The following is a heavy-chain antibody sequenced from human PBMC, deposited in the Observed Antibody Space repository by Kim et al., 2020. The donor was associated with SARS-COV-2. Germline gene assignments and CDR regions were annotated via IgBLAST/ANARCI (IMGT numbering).Heavy chain of an antibody. V-gene: IGHV3-23*01. CDR1: GFTFSSYA. CDR3: AKSVSGGSGWPYYFDS. Sequence: GGSLRLSCAASGFTFSSYAMSWVRQAPGKVLEWVSAISGSGGSTYYADSVKGRFTISRDNSKNTLYLQMNSLRAEDPAVYYCAKSVSGGSGWPYYFDSWGQGTLVTVSS. J-gene: IGHJ4*02. D-gene: IGHD6-19*01. CDR2: ISGSGGST.